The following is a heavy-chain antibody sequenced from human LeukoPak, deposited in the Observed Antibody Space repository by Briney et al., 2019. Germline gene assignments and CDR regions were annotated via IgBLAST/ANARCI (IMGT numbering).Heavy chain of an antibody. CDR1: RFTFTTYD. D-gene: IGHD5-18*01. J-gene: IGHJ4*02. V-gene: IGHV3-23*01. Sequence: SGGSLRLSCAASRFTFTTYDMSWVRRAPGKGLEWLSTISNSGDNTYYADSVKGRFTISRDNSKNTLSLQMNSLRADDTAVYYCAKSHSVGYRGYFDSWGQGALVTVSS. CDR3: AKSHSVGYRGYFDS. CDR2: ISNSGDNT.